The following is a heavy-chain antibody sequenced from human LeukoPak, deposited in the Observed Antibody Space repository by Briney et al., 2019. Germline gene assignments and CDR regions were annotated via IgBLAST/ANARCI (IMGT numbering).Heavy chain of an antibody. V-gene: IGHV4-34*01. CDR2: INHSGST. J-gene: IGHJ6*02. D-gene: IGHD6-6*01. CDR1: GGSFSGYY. CDR3: ARGPYSSSSLSLLKGYYYYYYGMDV. Sequence: SETLSLTCAVYGGSFSGYYWSWIRQPPGKGLEWIGEINHSGSTNYNPSLKSRVTISVDTSKNQFSLKLSSVTAADTAVYYCARGPYSSSSLSLLKGYYYYYYGMDVWGQGTTVTVSS.